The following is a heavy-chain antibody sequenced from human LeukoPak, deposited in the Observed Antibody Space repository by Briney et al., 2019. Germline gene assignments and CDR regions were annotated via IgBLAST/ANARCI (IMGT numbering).Heavy chain of an antibody. CDR1: GYTFTSYY. V-gene: IGHV1-46*01. J-gene: IGHJ5*02. D-gene: IGHD6-19*01. Sequence: ASVKVSCKASGYTFTSYYMHWVRQAPGQGLEWMGIINPSGGSTSYAQKFQGRVTMTRDMSTSTVYMELSNLRSEDTAVYYCARGLLDSSGWHWFDPWGQGTLVTVSS. CDR3: ARGLLDSSGWHWFDP. CDR2: INPSGGST.